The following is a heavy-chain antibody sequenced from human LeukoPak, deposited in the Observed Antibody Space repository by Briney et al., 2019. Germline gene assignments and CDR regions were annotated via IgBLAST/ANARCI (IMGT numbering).Heavy chain of an antibody. CDR2: IYYSGST. V-gene: IGHV4-39*07. CDR3: ARVASYLYYFDY. J-gene: IGHJ4*02. Sequence: SETLSLTCTVSGGSISSSSYYWGWIRQPPGKGLEWIGSIYYSGSTNYNPSLKSRVTISVDTSKNQFSLKLSSVTAADTAVYYCARVASYLYYFDYWGQGTLVTVSS. CDR1: GGSISSSSYY. D-gene: IGHD3-10*01.